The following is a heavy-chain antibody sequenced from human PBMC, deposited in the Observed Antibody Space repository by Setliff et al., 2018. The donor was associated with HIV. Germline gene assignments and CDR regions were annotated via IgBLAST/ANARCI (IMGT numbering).Heavy chain of an antibody. V-gene: IGHV4-31*02. J-gene: IGHJ4*02. Sequence: SETLSLTCTVSGGSVNSATYYWSWIRQHPGKGLEWIGYIDYSGSAFYNPSLKSRITISVDTSKNQFSLRMKSVTAADTAMYYCARTIAVAGNIDYWGQGTLVTVSS. CDR2: IDYSGSA. D-gene: IGHD6-19*01. CDR1: GGSVNSATYY. CDR3: ARTIAVAGNIDY.